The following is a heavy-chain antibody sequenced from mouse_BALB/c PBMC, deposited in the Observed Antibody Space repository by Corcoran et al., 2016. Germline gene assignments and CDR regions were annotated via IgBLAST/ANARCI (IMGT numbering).Heavy chain of an antibody. CDR2: INTYTGEP. V-gene: IGHV9-1*02. D-gene: IGHD3-3*01. Sequence: QIKLVQSGPELKKPGETVKISCKASGYTFTNYGMNWVKQAPGKGLKWMGWINTYTGEPTYVDDFKGRFAFSLETSASTAYLQINNLKNEDMATYFCARGDSSNFDYWGQGTTLTVSS. CDR1: GYTFTNYG. J-gene: IGHJ2*01. CDR3: ARGDSSNFDY.